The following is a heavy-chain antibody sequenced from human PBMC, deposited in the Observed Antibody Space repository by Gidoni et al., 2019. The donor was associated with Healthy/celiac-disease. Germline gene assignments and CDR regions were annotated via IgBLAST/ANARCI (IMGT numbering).Heavy chain of an antibody. V-gene: IGHV4-34*01. J-gene: IGHJ6*02. Sequence: QVQLQQWGAGLLKPSETLSLTCAVYGGSFSGYYWSWIRQPPGKGLEWIGEINHSGSTNYNPSRKSRVTISVDTSKNQYSLKLSSVTAADTAVYYCARGGSSSWGRYYGMDVWGQGTTVTVSS. CDR2: INHSGST. D-gene: IGHD6-13*01. CDR3: ARGGSSSWGRYYGMDV. CDR1: GGSFSGYY.